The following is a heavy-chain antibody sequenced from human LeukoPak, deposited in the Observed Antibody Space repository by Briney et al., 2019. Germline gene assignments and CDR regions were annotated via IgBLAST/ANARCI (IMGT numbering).Heavy chain of an antibody. CDR1: GFTFTSSA. CDR3: AALTRFGETVDP. CDR2: IVVGSGNT. D-gene: IGHD3-10*01. Sequence: SVKVSYKASGFTFTSSAMQWVRQARGQRLEWIGWIVVGSGNTNYAQKFQERVTITRDMSTSTAYMELSSLRSEDTAVYYCAALTRFGETVDPWGQGTLVTVSS. V-gene: IGHV1-58*02. J-gene: IGHJ5*02.